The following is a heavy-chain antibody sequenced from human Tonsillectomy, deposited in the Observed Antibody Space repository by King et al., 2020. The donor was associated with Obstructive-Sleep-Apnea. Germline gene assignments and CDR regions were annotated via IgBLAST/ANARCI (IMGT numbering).Heavy chain of an antibody. J-gene: IGHJ4*02. CDR3: AKEEYYDILTGRSLFDY. Sequence: HVQLVESGGGVVQPGGSLRLSCAASGFTFSNYGMHWVRQAPGKGLEWVAFIRYDGSNKYSADSVKGRFTISRDNSKNTLYLQMNSLRAEDTAVYYCAKEEYYDILTGRSLFDYWGQGTLVTVSS. CDR1: GFTFSNYG. CDR2: IRYDGSNK. D-gene: IGHD3-9*01. V-gene: IGHV3-30*02.